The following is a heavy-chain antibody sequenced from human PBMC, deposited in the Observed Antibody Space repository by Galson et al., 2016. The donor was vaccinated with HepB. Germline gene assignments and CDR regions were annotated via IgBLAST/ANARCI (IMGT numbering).Heavy chain of an antibody. J-gene: IGHJ4*02. CDR3: AKAWGKSFGAFDY. CDR1: GFTFSSNA. Sequence: SLRLSCAASGFTFSSNAMSWVRQAPGKGLEWVSAISGGGRSTDYADSVKGRFTISRDNPKNTLYLQMNSLRAEDTAVYYCAKAWGKSFGAFDYWGRGTLVTVSS. D-gene: IGHD3-16*01. CDR2: ISGGGRST. V-gene: IGHV3-23*01.